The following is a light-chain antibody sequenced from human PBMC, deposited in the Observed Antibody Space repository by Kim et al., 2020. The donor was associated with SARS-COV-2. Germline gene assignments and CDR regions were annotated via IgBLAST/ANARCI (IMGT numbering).Light chain of an antibody. V-gene: IGKV3-20*01. CDR1: QGVTSNY. J-gene: IGKJ1*01. CDR3: HQYASAPRT. Sequence: PPGERPTRSCRASQGVTSNYLAWYQQKPGQAPRLLIYGASSRATGIPDRFSGSGSGTDFTLIIWRLEPEDFAVYYCHQYASAPRTFGQGTKVDIK. CDR2: GAS.